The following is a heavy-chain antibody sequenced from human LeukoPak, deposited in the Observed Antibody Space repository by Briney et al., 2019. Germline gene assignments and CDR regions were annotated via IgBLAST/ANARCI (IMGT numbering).Heavy chain of an antibody. Sequence: SETLSLTCTVSGGSISSYYWSWVRQPPGKGLEWVGYIYYSGSTNYNPSLKRRVTISVDTSKNQFALKLSSVTAADTAVYYCARVSEEYSSSLIFDYWGQGTLVTVSS. V-gene: IGHV4-59*01. CDR3: ARVSEEYSSSLIFDY. D-gene: IGHD6-6*01. CDR1: GGSISSYY. CDR2: IYYSGST. J-gene: IGHJ4*02.